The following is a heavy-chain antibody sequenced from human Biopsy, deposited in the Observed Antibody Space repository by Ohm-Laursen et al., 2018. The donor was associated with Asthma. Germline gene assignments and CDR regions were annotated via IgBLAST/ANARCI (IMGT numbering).Heavy chain of an antibody. D-gene: IGHD2-2*01. J-gene: IGHJ4*02. CDR2: INSVFGTT. Sequence: SVKVSCKSLGGTFNTYVIGWVRQAPGQGLEWMGGINSVFGTTTYPQKFQDRVTITADDSTSTVYMELSSLRSEDTAVYYCARKAGSCISKTCYSLDFWGQGTLVTVSS. CDR3: ARKAGSCISKTCYSLDF. CDR1: GGTFNTYV. V-gene: IGHV1-69*13.